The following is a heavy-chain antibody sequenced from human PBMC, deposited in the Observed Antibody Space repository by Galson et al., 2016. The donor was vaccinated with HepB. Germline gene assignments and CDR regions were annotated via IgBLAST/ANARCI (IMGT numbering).Heavy chain of an antibody. Sequence: SLRLSCAASGFTFSSYAMPWVRQAPGKGLEWVSGISGSGANTYYANAVKGRFTISRDNSNNTLYLQVNSLRAEDTALYFCARYSDSWAPFDYWGQGSLVTVPS. CDR2: ISGSGANT. V-gene: IGHV3-23*01. D-gene: IGHD6-13*01. J-gene: IGHJ4*02. CDR3: ARYSDSWAPFDY. CDR1: GFTFSSYA.